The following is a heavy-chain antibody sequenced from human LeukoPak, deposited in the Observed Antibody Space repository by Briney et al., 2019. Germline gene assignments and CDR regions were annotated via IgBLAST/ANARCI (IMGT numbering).Heavy chain of an antibody. V-gene: IGHV3-21*01. D-gene: IGHD1-1*01. CDR1: GFTFSSYS. CDR3: ARDPRGYNWNDVGYFDY. Sequence: GGSLRLSCAASGFTFSSYSMNWVRQAPGKGLEWVSSISSSSYIYYADSVKGRFTISRDNAKSSLYLQMNSLRAEDTAVYYCARDPRGYNWNDVGYFDYWGQGTLVTVSS. CDR2: ISSSSYI. J-gene: IGHJ4*02.